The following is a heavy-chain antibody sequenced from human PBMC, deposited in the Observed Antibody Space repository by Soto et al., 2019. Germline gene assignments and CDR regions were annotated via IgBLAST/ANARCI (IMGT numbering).Heavy chain of an antibody. Sequence: QLQLQESGPGLVKPSETLSLTCAVSGGSVSSGGNYWGWIRQSPGKGLEWIGSVHDTGSTHYNPSLTSRVTISVDTSKNQFSLNVNSVTAADTAVYYCARGLSSPSAAGVWGQGTLFKVSS. D-gene: IGHD6-6*01. J-gene: IGHJ4*02. CDR1: GGSVSSGGNY. CDR2: VHDTGST. CDR3: ARGLSSPSAAGV. V-gene: IGHV4-39*01.